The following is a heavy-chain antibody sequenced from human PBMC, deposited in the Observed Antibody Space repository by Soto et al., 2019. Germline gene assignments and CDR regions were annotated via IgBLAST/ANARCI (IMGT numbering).Heavy chain of an antibody. D-gene: IGHD1-7*01. CDR1: GYTFTSYD. Sequence: QVQLVQSGAEVKKPGASVKVSCKASGYTFTSYDINWVRQATGQGLEWMGWMNPNSGNTGYAQKFQGRVTMTRNTSIGTAYMELGSLRSEDTAVYYCARGGTGPKLRYYYYGMDVWGQGTTVTVSS. J-gene: IGHJ6*02. V-gene: IGHV1-8*01. CDR2: MNPNSGNT. CDR3: ARGGTGPKLRYYYYGMDV.